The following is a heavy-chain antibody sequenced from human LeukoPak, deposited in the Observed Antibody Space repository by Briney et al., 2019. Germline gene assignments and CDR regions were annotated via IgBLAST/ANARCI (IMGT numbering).Heavy chain of an antibody. CDR1: GFTFSSYG. Sequence: PGGSLRLSCAASGFTFSSYGMHWVRQAPGKGLEWVAVISYDGSNKYYADSVKGRFTISRDNSKNTLYLQMNSLRAEDTAVYYCAKGGGYYGSGINYYIDVWGKGTTVTVSS. D-gene: IGHD3-10*01. J-gene: IGHJ6*03. V-gene: IGHV3-30*18. CDR2: ISYDGSNK. CDR3: AKGGGYYGSGINYYIDV.